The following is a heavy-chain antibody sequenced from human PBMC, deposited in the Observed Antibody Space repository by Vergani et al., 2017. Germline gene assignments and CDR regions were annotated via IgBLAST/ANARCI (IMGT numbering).Heavy chain of an antibody. CDR2: IYYSGST. J-gene: IGHJ3*02. Sequence: QVQLQESGPGLVKPSQTLSLTCTVSGGSISSGGYYWSWIRQHPGKGLEWIGYIYYSGSTNYNPSLKSRVTISVDTSKNQFSLKLSSVTAADTAVYYCARDYYDSSGYYGDAFDIWGQGTMVTVSS. CDR3: ARDYYDSSGYYGDAFDI. D-gene: IGHD3-22*01. V-gene: IGHV4-31*03. CDR1: GGSISSGGYY.